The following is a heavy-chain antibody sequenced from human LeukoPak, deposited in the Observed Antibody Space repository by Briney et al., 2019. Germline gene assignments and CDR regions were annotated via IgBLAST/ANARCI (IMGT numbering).Heavy chain of an antibody. CDR1: GFTFTNYG. V-gene: IGHV3-30*02. CDR2: IQYDGGNK. Sequence: GSLRLSCTASGFTFTNYGIHWVRQAPGKGLEWVAFIQYDGGNKYYADSVKGRFTISRDNSKNTLYLQMNSLRAEDTAVYYCAKPLIAVAGIFDYWGQGTLVTVSS. J-gene: IGHJ4*02. D-gene: IGHD6-19*01. CDR3: AKPLIAVAGIFDY.